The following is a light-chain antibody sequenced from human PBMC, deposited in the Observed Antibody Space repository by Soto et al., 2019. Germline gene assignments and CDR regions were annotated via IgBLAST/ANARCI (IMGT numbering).Light chain of an antibody. Sequence: IVLTQSPVTLSLSPGERATLSCRASQNISSYLIWYQQKPGQAPRLLMYDVSNRATGIPARFSGSGSGTDFTLTISILEPEDLAVYYCQQRSNWPRTFGQGTKVEIK. CDR2: DVS. V-gene: IGKV3-11*01. J-gene: IGKJ1*01. CDR3: QQRSNWPRT. CDR1: QNISSY.